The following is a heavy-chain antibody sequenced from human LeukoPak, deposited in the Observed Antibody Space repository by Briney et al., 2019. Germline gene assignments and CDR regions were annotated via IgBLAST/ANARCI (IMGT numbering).Heavy chain of an antibody. CDR2: ISGSGGST. J-gene: IGHJ4*02. CDR3: AKLPGLGWLFIFDY. D-gene: IGHD3-22*01. V-gene: IGHV3-23*01. CDR1: GFTFSSYA. Sequence: GGSLRLSCAASGFTFSSYAMSWVRQAPGKGLEWVSAISGSGGSTYYADSVKGRFTISRDNSKNTLYLQMNSLRAEDTAVYYCAKLPGLGWLFIFDYWGQGTLSPSPQ.